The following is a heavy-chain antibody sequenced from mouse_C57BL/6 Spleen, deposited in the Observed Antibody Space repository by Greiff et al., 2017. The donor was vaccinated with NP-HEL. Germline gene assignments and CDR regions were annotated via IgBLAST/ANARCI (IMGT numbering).Heavy chain of an antibody. CDR3: AGDFGYGSSLAWFAY. Sequence: QVQLKQSGPELVKPGASVKISCKASGYAFSSSWMNWVKQRPGKGLEWIGRIYPGDGDTNYNGKFKGKATLTADKSSSTAYMQLSSLTSEDSAVYFCAGDFGYGSSLAWFAYWGQGTLVTVSA. CDR1: GYAFSSSW. CDR2: IYPGDGDT. V-gene: IGHV1-82*01. J-gene: IGHJ3*01. D-gene: IGHD1-1*01.